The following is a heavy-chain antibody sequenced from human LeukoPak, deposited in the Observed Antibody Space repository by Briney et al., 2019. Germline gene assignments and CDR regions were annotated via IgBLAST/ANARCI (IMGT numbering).Heavy chain of an antibody. Sequence: GGSLRLSCAASGFTFSSYAMSWVRQAPGKGLEWVSYFSSGGGKFYAGSVKGRFTISRDNSKNTLYLQMNSLRADDTAVYYCAKAVGHIDYWGQGTLVTVSS. CDR3: AKAVGHIDY. V-gene: IGHV3-23*01. CDR2: FSSGGGK. CDR1: GFTFSSYA. J-gene: IGHJ4*02.